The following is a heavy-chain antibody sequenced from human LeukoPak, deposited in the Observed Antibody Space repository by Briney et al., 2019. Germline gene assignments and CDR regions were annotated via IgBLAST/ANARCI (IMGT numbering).Heavy chain of an antibody. D-gene: IGHD3-10*01. CDR3: ARGYGSGSYSLYYYYMDV. Sequence: PSETLSLTCTVSGDSISNYYWSWIRQPPGKGLEWIGCVYYSGSTNYNPSLKSRVTISVDTSKNQFSLKLSSVTAADTAVYYCARGYGSGSYSLYYYYMDVWGKGTTVTISS. J-gene: IGHJ6*03. CDR2: VYYSGST. CDR1: GDSISNYY. V-gene: IGHV4-59*01.